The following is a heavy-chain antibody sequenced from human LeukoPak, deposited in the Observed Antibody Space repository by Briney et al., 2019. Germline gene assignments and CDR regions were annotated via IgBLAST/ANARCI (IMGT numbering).Heavy chain of an antibody. CDR2: IYYSGST. CDR1: GGSISSYY. D-gene: IGHD1-26*01. J-gene: IGHJ6*03. V-gene: IGHV4-59*01. Sequence: SETLSLTCPVSGGSISSYYWSWIRQPPGKGLEWIGYIYYSGSTNYNPSLKSRVTISVDTSKNQFSLKLSSVTAADTAVYYCARSGATIYYYYMDVWGKGTTVTISS. CDR3: ARSGATIYYYYMDV.